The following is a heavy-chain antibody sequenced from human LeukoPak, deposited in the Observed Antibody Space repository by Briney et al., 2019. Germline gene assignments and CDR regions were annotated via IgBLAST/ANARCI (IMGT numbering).Heavy chain of an antibody. CDR1: AFTFSDAW. Sequence: GGSLRLSCAASAFTFSDAWMTWVRQAPGKGLEWVGRIKSKTDGGTTDYAAPVKGRFTISRDNSKNTLYLQMNSLKTEDTAVYYCTTGSRLRYSDYWGQGTLVTVSS. J-gene: IGHJ4*02. CDR3: TTGSRLRYSDY. D-gene: IGHD3-9*01. CDR2: IKSKTDGGTT. V-gene: IGHV3-15*01.